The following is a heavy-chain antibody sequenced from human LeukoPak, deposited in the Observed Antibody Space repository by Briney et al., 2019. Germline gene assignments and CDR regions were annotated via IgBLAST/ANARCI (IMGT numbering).Heavy chain of an antibody. CDR1: GYTFTGYY. D-gene: IGHD3-10*01. CDR2: INPNSGGT. J-gene: IGHJ4*02. Sequence: ASVKVSCKASGYTFTGYYMHWVRQATGQGLEWMGWINPNSGGTNYAQKFQGRVTMTRDTSISTAYMELSRLRSEDTTVYYCARVYRLSPDHYGSGSYRFYDYWGQGTLVTVSS. V-gene: IGHV1-2*02. CDR3: ARVYRLSPDHYGSGSYRFYDY.